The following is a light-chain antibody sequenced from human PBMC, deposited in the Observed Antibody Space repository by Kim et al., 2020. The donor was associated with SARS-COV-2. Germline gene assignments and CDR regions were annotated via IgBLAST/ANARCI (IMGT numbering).Light chain of an antibody. CDR3: CSYADSSLV. Sequence: PGKTARTACTGSSNTIGGYNFGSWYQKHPGKAPKLIIFDGTKRPSGVPDRFSGSKSGNTASLTISGLQDEDEADYFCCSYADSSLVFGTGTKGTVL. CDR2: DGT. V-gene: IGLV2-11*03. J-gene: IGLJ1*01. CDR1: SNTIGGYNF.